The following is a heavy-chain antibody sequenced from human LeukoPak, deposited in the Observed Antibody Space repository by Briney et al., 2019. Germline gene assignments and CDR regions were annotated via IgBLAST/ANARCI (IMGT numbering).Heavy chain of an antibody. CDR3: ARVEGLSSSPRTLRY. CDR2: INPNSGDT. V-gene: IGHV1-2*02. Sequence: ASVKVSCKASGYTFTGFYLHWVRQVPGQGLEWMGCINPNSGDTNYGQKFQGRVTMTRATSISTAYMELSRLTSDDTAMYYCARVEGLSSSPRTLRYWGQGTLVSVSS. J-gene: IGHJ4*02. CDR1: GYTFTGFY. D-gene: IGHD2-15*01.